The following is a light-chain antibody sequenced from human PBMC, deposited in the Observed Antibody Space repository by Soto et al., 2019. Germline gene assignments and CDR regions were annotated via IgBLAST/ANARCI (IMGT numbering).Light chain of an antibody. V-gene: IGLV3-9*01. CDR2: NDN. CDR1: NIGSKN. Sequence: LTQPLSVSVALGQTARITCGGSNIGSKNVHWYQQKPGQAPVLVIYNDNSRPSGIPERVSGSNSGSTATLTISRAQAGDEADYYCQVWDTSTALIGGGTKLTVL. J-gene: IGLJ2*01. CDR3: QVWDTSTAL.